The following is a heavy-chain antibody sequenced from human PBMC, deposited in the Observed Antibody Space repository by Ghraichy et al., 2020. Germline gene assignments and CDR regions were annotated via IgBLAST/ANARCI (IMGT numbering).Heavy chain of an antibody. J-gene: IGHJ5*02. V-gene: IGHV2-5*01. Sequence: SGPTLVKPTQTLTVTCSFSGFSLTNTGVGVGWIRQPPGKALEWLALIYWNDDKRYYSSLRTRLSISKDTSKNQVILTLTNLGPVDTATYHCAHIYGFEEIFRFDPWGQGILVTVAS. D-gene: IGHD3-10*01. CDR1: GFSLTNTGVG. CDR2: IYWNDDK. CDR3: AHIYGFEEIFRFDP.